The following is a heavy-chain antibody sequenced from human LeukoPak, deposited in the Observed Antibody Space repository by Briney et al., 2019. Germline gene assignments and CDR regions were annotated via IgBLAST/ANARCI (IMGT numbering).Heavy chain of an antibody. CDR3: ARYYYFEY. CDR1: GYTFTSYY. J-gene: IGHJ4*02. CDR2: IDPSGGST. Sequence: ASVKVSCKASGYTFTSYYIHWVRQAPGLGLEWMGVIDPSGGSTTYAQRFQGRVTMTRDTSSSTVYMELSSLRSEDTAVYYCARYYYFEYWGQGTRVTVSS. V-gene: IGHV1-46*01.